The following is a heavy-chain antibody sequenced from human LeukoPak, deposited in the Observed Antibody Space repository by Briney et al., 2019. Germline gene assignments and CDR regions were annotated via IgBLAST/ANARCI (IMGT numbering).Heavy chain of an antibody. J-gene: IGHJ4*02. Sequence: RSGGSLRLSCAASGFTFDDYAMHWVRQAPGKGLEWVSGISWNSGSIGYADSVKGRFTISRDNAKNSLYLQMNSLRAEDTALYYCAKDEYEVGYFDYWGQGTLVTVSS. V-gene: IGHV3-9*01. CDR3: AKDEYEVGYFDY. CDR1: GFTFDDYA. D-gene: IGHD1-26*01. CDR2: ISWNSGSI.